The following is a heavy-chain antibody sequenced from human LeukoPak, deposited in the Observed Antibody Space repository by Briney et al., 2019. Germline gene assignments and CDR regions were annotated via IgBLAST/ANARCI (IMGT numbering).Heavy chain of an antibody. V-gene: IGHV3-30-3*01. CDR2: ISYDGSNK. D-gene: IGHD2-2*01. J-gene: IGHJ3*02. CDR3: ARDGGVPAARAFDI. Sequence: GGSLRFSCAASGFTFSSYAMHWVRQAPGKGLEWVAVISYDGSNKYYADSVKGRFTISRDNSKNTLYLQMNSLRAEDTAVYYCARDGGVPAARAFDIWGQGTMVTVSS. CDR1: GFTFSSYA.